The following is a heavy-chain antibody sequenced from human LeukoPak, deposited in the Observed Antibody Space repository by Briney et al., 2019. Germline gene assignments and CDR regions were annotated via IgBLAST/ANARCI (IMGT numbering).Heavy chain of an antibody. CDR2: INSDGSST. J-gene: IGHJ4*02. CDR1: GXTFTNYW. Sequence: GGSLRLSCAGSGXTFTNYWVHWVRQAPGKGLVWVSRINSDGSSTTYADSVKGRFTVSRDNAKNTLYLQMNSLRAEDTAVYYCAADIQLWSTAVDYWGQGTLVTVSS. CDR3: AADIQLWSTAVDY. D-gene: IGHD5-18*01. V-gene: IGHV3-74*01.